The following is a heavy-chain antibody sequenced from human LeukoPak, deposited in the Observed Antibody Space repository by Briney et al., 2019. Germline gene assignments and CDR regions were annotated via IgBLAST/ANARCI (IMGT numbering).Heavy chain of an antibody. D-gene: IGHD3-9*01. V-gene: IGHV3-21*01. CDR2: ISSSSSYI. CDR3: ARDRHFDWSPYAFDI. Sequence: PGGSLRLSCAASGFTFDDYGMNWVRQAPGKGLEWVSSISSSSSYIYYADSVKGRFTISRDNAKNSLYLQMNSLRAEDTAVYYCARDRHFDWSPYAFDIWGQGTMVTVSS. CDR1: GFTFDDYG. J-gene: IGHJ3*02.